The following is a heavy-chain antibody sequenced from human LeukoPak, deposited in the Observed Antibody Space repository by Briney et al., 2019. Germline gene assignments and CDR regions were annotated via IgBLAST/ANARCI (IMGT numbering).Heavy chain of an antibody. Sequence: QLGGSLRLSCAASGFTFSSYELNWVRQAPGKGLEWVSYISSSGSTIYYADSVKGRFTISRDNAKNSLYLQMNSLRAEDTAVYYCARETNSSRSFDYWGQGTLVTVSS. J-gene: IGHJ4*02. D-gene: IGHD6-13*01. V-gene: IGHV3-48*03. CDR1: GFTFSSYE. CDR2: ISSSGSTI. CDR3: ARETNSSRSFDY.